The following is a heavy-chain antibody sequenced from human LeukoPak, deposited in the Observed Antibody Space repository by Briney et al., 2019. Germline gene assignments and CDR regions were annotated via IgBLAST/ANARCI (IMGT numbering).Heavy chain of an antibody. D-gene: IGHD6-19*01. Sequence: PSETLSLTCSVSGDYISSYYWTWIRQSPGKGLEWIGQIYFGGTANYNPSLKSRVTISVDTSKNQFSLKLSSVTAADTAVYYCARDRGAVAGTRGLFDYWGQGTLVTVSS. CDR3: ARDRGAVAGTRGLFDY. J-gene: IGHJ4*02. CDR1: GDYISSYY. CDR2: IYFGGTA. V-gene: IGHV4-59*01.